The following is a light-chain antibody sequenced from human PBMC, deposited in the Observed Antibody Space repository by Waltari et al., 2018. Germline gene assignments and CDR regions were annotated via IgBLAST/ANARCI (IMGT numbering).Light chain of an antibody. V-gene: IGLV2-23*02. CDR1: SSDVGYYNL. Sequence: QSALTQPASLSGSPGQSITISCTGTSSDVGYYNLVSWYQQHPGKAPKLMIYEVNKRPPGAFNRFPASKSGNTASLTISGLQAEDEADYHCCSYAGGSTFVVFGGGTKLTVL. CDR2: EVN. J-gene: IGLJ2*01. CDR3: CSYAGGSTFVV.